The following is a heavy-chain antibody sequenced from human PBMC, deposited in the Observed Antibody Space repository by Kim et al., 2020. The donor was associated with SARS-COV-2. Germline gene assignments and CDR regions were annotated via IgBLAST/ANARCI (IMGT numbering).Heavy chain of an antibody. CDR3: ATPASTDGWYFDY. CDR1: GFRFSNYE. J-gene: IGHJ4*02. Sequence: GGSLRLYCAASGFRFSNYEMNWVRQTPGKGLEWISYISSISRSIYYADSVRGRFTISRDNAKNSLYLQMNSLRAEDTAVYYCATPASTDGWYFDYWGRGTLVTVSS. D-gene: IGHD6-19*01. V-gene: IGHV3-48*03. CDR2: ISSISRSI.